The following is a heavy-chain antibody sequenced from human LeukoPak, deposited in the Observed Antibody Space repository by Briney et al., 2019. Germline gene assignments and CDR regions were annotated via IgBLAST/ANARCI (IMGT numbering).Heavy chain of an antibody. CDR3: ARDSSSSLDY. CDR2: ISYDGSNK. Sequence: PRRSLRLSCAASGFTFSSYAMHWVRQAPGKGLKWVAVISYDGSNKYYADSVKGRFTISRDNSKNTLYLQMNSLRAEDTAVYYYARDSSSSLDYWCQSTLVTVSS. V-gene: IGHV3-30*04. D-gene: IGHD6-6*01. CDR1: GFTFSSYA. J-gene: IGHJ4*02.